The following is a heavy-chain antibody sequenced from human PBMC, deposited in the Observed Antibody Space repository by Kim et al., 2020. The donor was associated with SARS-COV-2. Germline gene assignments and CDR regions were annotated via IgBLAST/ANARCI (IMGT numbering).Heavy chain of an antibody. CDR2: ISSNGGST. Sequence: GGSLRLSCAASGFTFSSYAMHWVRQAPGKGLEYVSAISSNGGSTYYANSVKGRFTISRDNSKNTLYLQMGSLRAEDMAVYYCASSVGYCSSTSCYDYYYGMDVWGQGTTVTVSS. J-gene: IGHJ6*02. D-gene: IGHD2-2*01. V-gene: IGHV3-64*01. CDR1: GFTFSSYA. CDR3: ASSVGYCSSTSCYDYYYGMDV.